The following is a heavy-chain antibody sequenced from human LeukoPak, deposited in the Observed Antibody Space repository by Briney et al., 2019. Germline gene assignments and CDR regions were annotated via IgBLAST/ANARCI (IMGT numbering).Heavy chain of an antibody. Sequence: ASVKVSFKASGYTFTSYGISWVRQAPGQGLEWMGWISAYNGNTNYAQKLQGRVTMTTDTSTSTAYMELRSLRSDDTAVYYCASFSSGWYFADYWGQGTLVTVSS. CDR3: ASFSSGWYFADY. CDR1: GYTFTSYG. D-gene: IGHD6-19*01. CDR2: ISAYNGNT. V-gene: IGHV1-18*01. J-gene: IGHJ4*02.